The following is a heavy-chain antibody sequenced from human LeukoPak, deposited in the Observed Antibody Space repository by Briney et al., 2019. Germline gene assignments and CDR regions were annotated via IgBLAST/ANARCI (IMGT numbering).Heavy chain of an antibody. CDR1: GGTFSSYA. D-gene: IGHD6-6*01. V-gene: IGHV1-69*04. J-gene: IGHJ4*02. CDR3: ARSPIAARPVSSSTCYFDY. Sequence: GASVKVSCKASGGTFSSYAISWVRQAPGQGLEWMGRIIPTLGIANYAQKFQGRVTITADKSTSTAYMELSSLRSEDTAVYYCARSPIAARPVSSSTCYFDYWGQGTLVTVSS. CDR2: IIPTLGIA.